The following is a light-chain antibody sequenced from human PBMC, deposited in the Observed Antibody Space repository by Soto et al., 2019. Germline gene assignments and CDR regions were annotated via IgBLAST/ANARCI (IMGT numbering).Light chain of an antibody. CDR2: GAF. CDR1: PSFPNF. Sequence: IVLTQLPPTLSLYPRERATLSSRHRPSFPNFLAWYKQKPGQAPRPLIYGAFNRATGIPARFSGSGSGTDFTLTISSLEPEDCAVYHCQQYYVLMTFGQRAKVDI. CDR3: QQYYVLMT. J-gene: IGKJ1*01. V-gene: IGKV3-11*01.